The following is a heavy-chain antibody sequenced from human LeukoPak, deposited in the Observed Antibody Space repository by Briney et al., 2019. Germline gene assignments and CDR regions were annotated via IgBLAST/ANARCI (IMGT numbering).Heavy chain of an antibody. D-gene: IGHD5-12*01. CDR2: INSSSSYI. CDR3: ARERGYSGYDKGGFDY. J-gene: IGHJ4*02. CDR1: GFTFSCYL. V-gene: IGHV3-21*01. Sequence: RGSLTLSCASSGFTFSCYLIHWVRPAPGKGLDWVSPINSSSSYIYYADSVKGRFTISRDNAKNSLYLQMNSLRAEDTAVYYCARERGYSGYDKGGFDYWGQGTLVTVSS.